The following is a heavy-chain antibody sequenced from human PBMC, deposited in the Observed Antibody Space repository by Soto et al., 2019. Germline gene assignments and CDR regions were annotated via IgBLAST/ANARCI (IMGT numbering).Heavy chain of an antibody. CDR3: AVLGATTGY. V-gene: IGHV4-31*03. J-gene: IGHJ4*02. CDR2: IYYTGST. D-gene: IGHD1-26*01. CDR1: GASINTGAYY. Sequence: QVQLQESSPGLVKPSQTLSLTCTVSGASINTGAYYWSWVRQLPGKGLDCIAYIYYTGSTYYNPSLDSRVAISADTAKNQFSLTVTSVTAADKGVYYCAVLGATTGYWGQGTLVAGSS.